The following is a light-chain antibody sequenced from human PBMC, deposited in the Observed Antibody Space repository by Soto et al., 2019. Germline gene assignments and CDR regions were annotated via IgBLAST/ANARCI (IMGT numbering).Light chain of an antibody. CDR1: NSNIGDNS. CDR2: SDN. Sequence: QLVLTQPPSASGTPGQVFTISCSGSNSNIGDNSVNWYQQLPGTAPKLLIYSDNRRPSGVPDRFSGSKSGTSASLAISGLQSEDEAEYYCAAWDDSLNGLLFGGGTKVTVL. V-gene: IGLV1-44*01. CDR3: AAWDDSLNGLL. J-gene: IGLJ3*02.